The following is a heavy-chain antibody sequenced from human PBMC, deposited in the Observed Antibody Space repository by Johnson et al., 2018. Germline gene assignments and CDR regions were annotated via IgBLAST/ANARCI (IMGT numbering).Heavy chain of an antibody. CDR3: ARANQYYYNMDV. J-gene: IGHJ6*03. V-gene: IGHV3-74*02. CDR2: LNSDGSST. Sequence: VQLLESGGGLVQPGGSLRLSCAASGFTFSSYWMHWVRQAPGKGLVWVSRLNSDGSSTSYADSLKGRFTIARDNAKNSLFLQMNSLRAEDTAVYYCARANQYYYNMDVWGKGTTVTVS. CDR1: GFTFSSYW.